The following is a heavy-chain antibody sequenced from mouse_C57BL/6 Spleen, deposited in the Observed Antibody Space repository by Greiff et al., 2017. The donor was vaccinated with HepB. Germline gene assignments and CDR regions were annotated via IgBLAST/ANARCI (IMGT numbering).Heavy chain of an antibody. Sequence: VQLKQSGPELVKPGASVKMSCKASGYTFTDYNMHWVKQSHGKSLEWIGYINPNNGGTSYNQKFKGKATLTVNKSSSTAYMELRSLTSEDSAVYYCARDYDRGGYAMDYWGQGTSVTVSS. J-gene: IGHJ4*01. D-gene: IGHD2-4*01. CDR3: ARDYDRGGYAMDY. CDR1: GYTFTDYN. V-gene: IGHV1-22*01. CDR2: INPNNGGT.